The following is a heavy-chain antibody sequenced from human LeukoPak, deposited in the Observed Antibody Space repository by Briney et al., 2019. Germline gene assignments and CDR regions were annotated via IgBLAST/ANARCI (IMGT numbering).Heavy chain of an antibody. J-gene: IGHJ2*01. D-gene: IGHD3-3*01. V-gene: IGHV1-8*02. Sequence: ASVTVSCKASGYTFTSYDINWVRQATGQGLEWMGWMNPNSGNTGYAQKFQGRVTMTRNTSISTAYMELSSLRSEDTAVYYCARSDFWYFDYWYFDLWGRGTLVTVSS. CDR2: MNPNSGNT. CDR1: GYTFTSYD. CDR3: ARSDFWYFDYWYFDL.